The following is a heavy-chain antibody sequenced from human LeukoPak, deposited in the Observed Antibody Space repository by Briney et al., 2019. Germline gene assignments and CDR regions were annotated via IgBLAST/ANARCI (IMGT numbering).Heavy chain of an antibody. CDR1: GGSFSGYY. J-gene: IGHJ6*02. CDR3: ARGRYFDGMDV. Sequence: SETLSLTCAVYGGSFSGYYWSWIRQPPGKGLEWIGEISHSGSTNYNPSLKSRVTISVDTSKNQFSLKLSSVTAADTAVYYCARGRYFDGMDVWGQGTTVTVSS. D-gene: IGHD3-9*01. V-gene: IGHV4-34*01. CDR2: ISHSGST.